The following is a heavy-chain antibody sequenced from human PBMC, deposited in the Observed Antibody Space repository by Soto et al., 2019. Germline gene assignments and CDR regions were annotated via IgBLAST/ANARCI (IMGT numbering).Heavy chain of an antibody. CDR1: GFTFDDYA. CDR3: AKALSSGSTDFDY. D-gene: IGHD6-19*01. J-gene: IGHJ4*02. Sequence: EVQLVESGGGLVQPGRSLRLSCAASGFTFDDYAMHWVRQAPGKGLEWVSVISWNSGSIGYADSVKGRFTISRDNAKNSLYLQMNSLRAEDTALYYCAKALSSGSTDFDYWGQGTLVTVSS. V-gene: IGHV3-9*01. CDR2: ISWNSGSI.